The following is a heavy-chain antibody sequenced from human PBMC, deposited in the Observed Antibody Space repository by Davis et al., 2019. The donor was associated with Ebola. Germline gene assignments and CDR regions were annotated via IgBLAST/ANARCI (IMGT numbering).Heavy chain of an antibody. Sequence: SETLSLTCTVSGGSVSSGSYYWSWIRQPPGKGLEWIGSIYHSGSTNYKPSLKSRVIISLNTSKNQFSLRVDSVTAADTAVYYCARDFVYWGQGILVTVSS. CDR2: IYHSGST. J-gene: IGHJ4*02. CDR1: GGSVSSGSYY. CDR3: ARDFVY. V-gene: IGHV4-39*02.